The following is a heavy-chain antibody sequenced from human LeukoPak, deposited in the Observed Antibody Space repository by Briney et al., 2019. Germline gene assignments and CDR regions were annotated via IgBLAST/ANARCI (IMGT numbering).Heavy chain of an antibody. CDR1: GFTFSSYA. Sequence: PGGSLRLSCAASGFTFSSYAMHWVRQAPGKGLEWVAVISYDGSNKYYADSVKGRFTISRDNSKNTLYLQMNSLRAKDTAVYYCARDTYYYGSGLDYWGQGTLVTVSS. CDR2: ISYDGSNK. CDR3: ARDTYYYGSGLDY. V-gene: IGHV3-30*04. J-gene: IGHJ4*02. D-gene: IGHD3-10*01.